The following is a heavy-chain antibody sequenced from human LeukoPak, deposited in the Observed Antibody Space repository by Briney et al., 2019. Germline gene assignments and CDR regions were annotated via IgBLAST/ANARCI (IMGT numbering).Heavy chain of an antibody. J-gene: IGHJ4*02. CDR1: GGSINNYY. Sequence: ASETLSLTCGVSGGSINNYYWSWIRQPAGKGLEWIGRIYSSGSTNYNPSLKSRVTMSVDTSKNQFSLKLTSVTAADTAVYYCARGNWYYFDNWGQGTLVTVSS. D-gene: IGHD1-1*01. V-gene: IGHV4-4*07. CDR2: IYSSGST. CDR3: ARGNWYYFDN.